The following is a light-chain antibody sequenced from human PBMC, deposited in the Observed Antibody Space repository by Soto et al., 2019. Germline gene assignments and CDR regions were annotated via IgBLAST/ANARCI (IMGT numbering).Light chain of an antibody. CDR2: EVY. CDR1: SSDVGGYNY. J-gene: IGLJ1*01. Sequence: QSVLTPPPSAYWSTGQSVTISCTGTSSDVGGYNYVSWYQHHPGKAPKLIIYEVYKRPSGVPDRFSGSKSGNTAALTVSGLQAEDEADYYCSSYVGTNSYVFGTGTKVTVL. V-gene: IGLV2-8*01. CDR3: SSYVGTNSYV.